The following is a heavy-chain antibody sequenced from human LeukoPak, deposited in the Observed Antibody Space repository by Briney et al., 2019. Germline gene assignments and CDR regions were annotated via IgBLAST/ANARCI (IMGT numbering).Heavy chain of an antibody. CDR1: GFTFSSYA. CDR2: ISDSGANT. Sequence: GGSLRLSCAVSGFTFSSYAMSWVRQAPGKGLEWVSAISDSGANTNYADSVKGRFTISRDNSKNTVSLQMSSLRTEDTAIYYCAKCSIYFGSGTYFDAWAQGILVTVSS. J-gene: IGHJ4*02. CDR3: AKCSIYFGSGTYFDA. D-gene: IGHD3-10*01. V-gene: IGHV3-23*01.